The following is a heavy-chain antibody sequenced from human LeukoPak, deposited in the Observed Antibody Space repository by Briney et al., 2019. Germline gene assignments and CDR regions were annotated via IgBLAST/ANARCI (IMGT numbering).Heavy chain of an antibody. D-gene: IGHD2-21*01. CDR3: TRIGCAGGNCRKAGRALGGY. J-gene: IGHJ4*02. CDR2: ISIDGTNI. Sequence: GSLTLSCAGSGFTFSSYTNNWVRHPPRPGLEWVSSISIDGTNIYYADSATGRFTISRDNGKRSLYLQMDSLRVEDTAVYYCTRIGCAGGNCRKAGRALGGYWGQGILVTVSS. CDR1: GFTFSSYT. V-gene: IGHV3-21*01.